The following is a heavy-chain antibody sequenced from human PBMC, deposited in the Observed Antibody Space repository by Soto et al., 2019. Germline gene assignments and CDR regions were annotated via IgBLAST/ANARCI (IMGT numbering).Heavy chain of an antibody. J-gene: IGHJ6*02. V-gene: IGHV3-30-3*01. CDR3: ARVLYYYYGMDV. CDR2: ISYDGSNK. CDR1: GFTFSSYA. Sequence: GGSLRLSCAASGFTFSSYAMHWVRQAPGKGLEWVAVISYDGSNKYYADSVKGRFTISRDNSKNTLYLQMNSLRAEDTAVYYCARVLYYYYGMDVWGQGTTVTVSS.